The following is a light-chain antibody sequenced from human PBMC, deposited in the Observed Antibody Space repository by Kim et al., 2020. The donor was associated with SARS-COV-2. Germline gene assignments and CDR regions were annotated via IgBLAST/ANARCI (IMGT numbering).Light chain of an antibody. CDR1: SGHSSYA. V-gene: IGLV4-69*01. J-gene: IGLJ2*01. CDR2: LNSDGSH. Sequence: ASVKLTCTLGSGHSSYASAWHQQQPEKGPRYLMKLNSDGSHSKGDGIPDRFSGSSSGAERYLTISSLQSEYEADYYCQTWGTGIVVFGGGTQLTVL. CDR3: QTWGTGIVV.